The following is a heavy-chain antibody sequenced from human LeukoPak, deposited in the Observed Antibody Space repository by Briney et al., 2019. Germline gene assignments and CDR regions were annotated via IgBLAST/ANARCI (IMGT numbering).Heavy chain of an antibody. D-gene: IGHD6-19*01. CDR3: ARLDSSGWSGWFDP. Sequence: GGSLRLSCAASGFTFSSYSMTWVRQAPGKGLEWVSYISSSSSVIYYADSVKGRFTISRDKAKNSLYLQMNSLRAEDTAVYYCARLDSSGWSGWFDPWGQGTLVTVSS. J-gene: IGHJ5*02. CDR2: ISSSSSVI. V-gene: IGHV3-48*01. CDR1: GFTFSSYS.